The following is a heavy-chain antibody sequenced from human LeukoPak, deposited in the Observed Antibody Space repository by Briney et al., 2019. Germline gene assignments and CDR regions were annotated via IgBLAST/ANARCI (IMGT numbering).Heavy chain of an antibody. CDR3: ARDELGRDFDY. D-gene: IGHD7-27*01. CDR2: IIPIFGTA. Sequence: ASVKVSCKASGGTFSSYAISWVRQAPGQGLEWMGRIIPIFGTANYAQKFQGRVTITTDESTSTAYMELRSLRSDDTAVYYCARDELGRDFDYWGQGTLVTVSS. CDR1: GGTFSSYA. J-gene: IGHJ4*02. V-gene: IGHV1-69*05.